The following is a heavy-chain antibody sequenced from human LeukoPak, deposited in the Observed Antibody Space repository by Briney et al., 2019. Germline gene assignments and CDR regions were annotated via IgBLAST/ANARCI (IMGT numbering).Heavy chain of an antibody. CDR2: IYYSGST. D-gene: IGHD3-10*01. CDR1: GGSISSYY. J-gene: IGHJ6*03. Sequence: SETLSLTCTVSGGSISSYYWSWIWQPPGKGLEWIGYIYYSGSTNYNPSLKSRVTISVDTSKNQFSLKLSSVTAADTAVYYCARDLPGYYYMDVWGKGTTVTISS. V-gene: IGHV4-59*01. CDR3: ARDLPGYYYMDV.